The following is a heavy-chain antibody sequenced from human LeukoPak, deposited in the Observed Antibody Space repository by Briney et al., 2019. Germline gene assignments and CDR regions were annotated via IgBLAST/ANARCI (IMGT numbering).Heavy chain of an antibody. D-gene: IGHD6-19*01. V-gene: IGHV3-74*01. Sequence: PGGSLRLSCAASGFTFSSHWMHWVRQAPGKGLVWVSRINSDGSSISYADSVKGRFTISRDNSKNTLYLQMNSLRAEDTAVYYCASDSSGSPDAFDIWGQGTMVTVSS. J-gene: IGHJ3*02. CDR3: ASDSSGSPDAFDI. CDR1: GFTFSSHW. CDR2: INSDGSSI.